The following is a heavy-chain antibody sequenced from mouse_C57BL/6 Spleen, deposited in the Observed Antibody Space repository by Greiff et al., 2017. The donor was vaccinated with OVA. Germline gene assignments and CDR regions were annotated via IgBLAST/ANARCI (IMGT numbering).Heavy chain of an antibody. CDR2: IHPNSGST. J-gene: IGHJ3*01. D-gene: IGHD1-1*01. CDR1: GYTFTSYW. CDR3: ARGTTVEGAWFAY. V-gene: IGHV1-64*01. Sequence: QVQLQQPGAELVKPGASVKLSCKASGYTFTSYWMHWVKQRPGQGLEWIGMIHPNSGSTNYNEKFKSKATLTVDKSSSTAYMQLSSLTSEDSAVYYCARGTTVEGAWFAYWGQGTLVTVSA.